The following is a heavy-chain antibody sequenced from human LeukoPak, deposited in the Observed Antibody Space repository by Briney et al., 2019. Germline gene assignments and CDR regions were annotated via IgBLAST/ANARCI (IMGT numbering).Heavy chain of an antibody. CDR3: ARISAAATYYFDY. D-gene: IGHD6-13*01. J-gene: IGHJ4*02. Sequence: GGSLRLSCAASGLTISSNYMNWVRQAPGKGLEWVSYISSSGSTIYYADSVKGRFTISRDNAKNSLYLQMNSLRAEDTAVYYCARISAAATYYFDYWGQGTLVTVSS. V-gene: IGHV3-11*04. CDR1: GLTISSNY. CDR2: ISSSGSTI.